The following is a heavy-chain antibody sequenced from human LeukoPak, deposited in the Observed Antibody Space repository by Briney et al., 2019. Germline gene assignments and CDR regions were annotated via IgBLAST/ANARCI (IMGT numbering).Heavy chain of an antibody. J-gene: IGHJ6*03. D-gene: IGHD3-3*01. Sequence: GGSLRLSCAASGFTVSSHYMSWVRQAPGKGLEWVSVFYSGGSTYYADSVKDRFTISRDNSKNTLYLQMSSLRAEDTAVYYCAREGRFPAPGYMDVWGKGTTVTVSS. CDR1: GFTVSSHY. V-gene: IGHV3-66*01. CDR3: AREGRFPAPGYMDV. CDR2: FYSGGST.